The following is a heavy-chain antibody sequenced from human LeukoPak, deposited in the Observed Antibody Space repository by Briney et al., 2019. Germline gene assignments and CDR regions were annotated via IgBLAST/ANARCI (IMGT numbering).Heavy chain of an antibody. CDR3: ASDYPRFYYYMDV. D-gene: IGHD4-11*01. Sequence: PGGSLRLSCVAPGFTFSPYGMGWVRQAPGKGLEWVSGIGSGGTYYADSVKGRFTISRDNSKNTLYLQMNSLRAEDTAVYYCASDYPRFYYYMDVWGKGTTVTVSS. V-gene: IGHV3-23*01. J-gene: IGHJ6*03. CDR2: IGSGGT. CDR1: GFTFSPYG.